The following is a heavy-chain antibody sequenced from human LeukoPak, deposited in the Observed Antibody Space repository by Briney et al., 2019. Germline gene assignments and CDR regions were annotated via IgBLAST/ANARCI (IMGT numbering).Heavy chain of an antibody. CDR1: GGSFSGYY. Sequence: SETLSLTCAVYGGSFSGYYWSWIRQPPGKGLQWIGSISYSGSTYYNPSLKSRVTISVDASNNHFSLKLSSVTATDTAVYYCARQRYYDILTGYYDVWYFDYWGHGTLVTVSS. V-gene: IGHV4-34*01. CDR3: ARQRYYDILTGYYDVWYFDY. CDR2: ISYSGST. D-gene: IGHD3-9*01. J-gene: IGHJ4*01.